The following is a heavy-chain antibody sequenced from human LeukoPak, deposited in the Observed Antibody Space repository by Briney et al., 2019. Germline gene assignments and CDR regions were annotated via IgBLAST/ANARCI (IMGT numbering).Heavy chain of an antibody. CDR1: GGSISSGSYF. D-gene: IGHD3-10*01. V-gene: IGHV4-61*02. Sequence: PSETLSLTCTVSGGSISSGSYFWSWIRQPAGKGLEWIGRIYTSGSTNYNPPLKSRVTISVDTSKNQFSLKLSSVTAADTAVYYCARARGTNPYYYGSGSPYHDAFDIWGQGTMVTVSS. CDR2: IYTSGST. CDR3: ARARGTNPYYYGSGSPYHDAFDI. J-gene: IGHJ3*02.